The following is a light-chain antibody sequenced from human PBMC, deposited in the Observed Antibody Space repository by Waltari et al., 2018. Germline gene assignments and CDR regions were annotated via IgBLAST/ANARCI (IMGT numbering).Light chain of an antibody. V-gene: IGLV2-14*03. J-gene: IGLJ3*02. CDR2: DVS. Sequence: QSALTQPAAVSGSPGQSITISCTGTSSDIGGYNYVSWHQHHPGKAPKLMIYDVSNRPSGVPDRFSGSKSGNTASLTISGLLAEDEADYYCSSYRSGSTWVFGGGTKLTVL. CDR1: SSDIGGYNY. CDR3: SSYRSGSTWV.